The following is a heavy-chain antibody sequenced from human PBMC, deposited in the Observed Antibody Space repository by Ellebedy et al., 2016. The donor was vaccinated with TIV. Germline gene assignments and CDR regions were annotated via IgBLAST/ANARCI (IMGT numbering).Heavy chain of an antibody. D-gene: IGHD2-8*01. CDR3: ARGNGAFDY. CDR2: IIPIFGTA. J-gene: IGHJ4*02. CDR1: GGIFSSYA. Sequence: ASVKVSXXASGGIFSSYAISWVRQAPGQGLEWMGGIIPIFGTANYAQKFQGRVTITADESTSTAYMELSSLRSEDTAVYYCARGNGAFDYWGQGTLVTVSS. V-gene: IGHV1-69*13.